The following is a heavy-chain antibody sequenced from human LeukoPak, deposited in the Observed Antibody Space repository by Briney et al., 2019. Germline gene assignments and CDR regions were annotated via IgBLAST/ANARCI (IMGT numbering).Heavy chain of an antibody. V-gene: IGHV1-2*02. Sequence: ASVKVSCKTSGYRFTGYYLHWVRQAPGQGLEWMGWMNPKSGATDYARKFQGRVTMTRDTSISTAYMELSRLGYDDTAVYYCARDTRSSYLQYYFDYWGQGTLVTVSS. CDR1: GYRFTGYY. CDR2: MNPKSGAT. J-gene: IGHJ4*02. D-gene: IGHD5-24*01. CDR3: ARDTRSSYLQYYFDY.